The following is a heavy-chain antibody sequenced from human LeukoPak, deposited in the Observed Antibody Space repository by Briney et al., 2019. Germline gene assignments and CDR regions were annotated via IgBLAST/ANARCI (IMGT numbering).Heavy chain of an antibody. CDR2: FDPEDGET. J-gene: IGHJ6*02. D-gene: IGHD6-13*01. V-gene: IGHV1-24*01. CDR3: ARTPWDIAAAGTVDYYGMDV. Sequence: ASVKVSCKVSGYTLTELSMHWVRQAPGKGLEWMGGFDPEDGETIYAQKFQGRVTMTEDTSTDTAYMELSSLRSEDTAVYYCARTPWDIAAAGTVDYYGMDVWGQGTTVTVSS. CDR1: GYTLTELS.